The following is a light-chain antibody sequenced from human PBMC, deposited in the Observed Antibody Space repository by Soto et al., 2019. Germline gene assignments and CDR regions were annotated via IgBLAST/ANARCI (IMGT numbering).Light chain of an antibody. CDR1: QSVSTN. J-gene: IGKJ5*01. V-gene: IGKV3-15*01. CDR3: QQYDNRPPAIT. Sequence: EIVMTQSPATLSLSPGERATLSCRASQSVSTNVAWYQQKPGQALRLLMYGASTRAAGIPVRFSGSGAATEFTLTISSLESEDFALYYCQQYDNRPPAITFGQGTRLEIK. CDR2: GAS.